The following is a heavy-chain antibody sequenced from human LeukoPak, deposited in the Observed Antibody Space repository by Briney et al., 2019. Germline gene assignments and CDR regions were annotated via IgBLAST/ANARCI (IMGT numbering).Heavy chain of an antibody. J-gene: IGHJ4*02. V-gene: IGHV3-20*04. CDR2: INWNGGST. D-gene: IGHD6-13*01. CDR1: GFTFDDYG. CDR3: ARDLSSSWAPNY. Sequence: GSLRLSCAASGFTFDDYGMSWVRQAPGKGLEWVSGINWNGGSTGYADSVKGRFTISRDNAKNSLYLQMNSLRAEDTALYYCARDLSSSWAPNYWGQGTLVTVSS.